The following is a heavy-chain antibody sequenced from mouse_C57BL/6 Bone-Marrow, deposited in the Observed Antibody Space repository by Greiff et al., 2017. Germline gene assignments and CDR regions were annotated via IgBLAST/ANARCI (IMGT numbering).Heavy chain of an antibody. D-gene: IGHD2-5*01. CDR3: TRCLYYSNAWFAY. Sequence: VQLQQSGTVLARPGASVKMSCKTSGYTFTSYWMHWVKQRPGQGLEWIGAIYPGNSDTSYNQKFKGKAKLTADTSASTAYMELSNLTNEDSAVYYCTRCLYYSNAWFAYWGQGTLVTVSA. J-gene: IGHJ3*01. V-gene: IGHV1-5*01. CDR2: IYPGNSDT. CDR1: GYTFTSYW.